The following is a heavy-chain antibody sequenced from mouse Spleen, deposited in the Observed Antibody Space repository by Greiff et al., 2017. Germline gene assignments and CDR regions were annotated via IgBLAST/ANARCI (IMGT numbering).Heavy chain of an antibody. CDR2: ISGGGSYT. V-gene: IGHV5-9-2*01. CDR3: ASRSSRYAMDY. Sequence: EVNVVESGGGLVKPGGSLKLSCAASGFTFSSYGMSWVRQTPEKRLEWVATISGGGSYTYYPDSVKGRFTISRDNAKNNLYLQMSSLRSEDTALYYCASRSSRYAMDYWGQGTSVTVSS. D-gene: IGHD1-1*01. CDR1: GFTFSSYG. J-gene: IGHJ4*01.